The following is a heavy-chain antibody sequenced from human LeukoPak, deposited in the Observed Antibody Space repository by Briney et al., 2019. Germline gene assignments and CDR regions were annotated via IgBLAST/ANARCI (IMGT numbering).Heavy chain of an antibody. Sequence: GGSLRLSCAASGFTFSSYAMSWVRQAPGKGLEWVSAISGSGGSTYYADSVKGRFTISRDNSKNTLYLQMNSLRAEDTAVYYCARLIAADPQLDSWGQGTLVTVSS. J-gene: IGHJ4*02. CDR2: ISGSGGST. V-gene: IGHV3-23*01. D-gene: IGHD6-13*01. CDR3: ARLIAADPQLDS. CDR1: GFTFSSYA.